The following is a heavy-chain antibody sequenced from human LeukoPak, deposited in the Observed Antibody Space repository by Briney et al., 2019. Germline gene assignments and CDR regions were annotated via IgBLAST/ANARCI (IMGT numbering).Heavy chain of an antibody. D-gene: IGHD1-26*01. Sequence: GGSLRLSCAASGFTFSSYSMNWVRQAPGKGLEWVSSIGSSSNYIYYADSVEGRFTISRDNAKNSLYLQMNSLRAEDTVVYYCARDREPRDSELDYWGQGTLVTVSS. CDR3: ARDREPRDSELDY. J-gene: IGHJ4*02. CDR2: IGSSSNYI. V-gene: IGHV3-21*01. CDR1: GFTFSSYS.